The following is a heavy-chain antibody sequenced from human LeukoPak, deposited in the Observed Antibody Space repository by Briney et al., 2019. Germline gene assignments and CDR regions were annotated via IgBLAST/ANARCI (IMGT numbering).Heavy chain of an antibody. CDR3: AREGGYGSGPIDH. CDR1: GFPFSNRW. V-gene: IGHV3-7*03. Sequence: GGSLRLSCAGSGFPFSNRWMAWVRQAPGKGLEWVASVKEDGGEKNYVDSVKGRFTISRDNAKNSLYLQMNSLRVEDTAVYYCAREGGYGSGPIDHWGQGSLVTVSS. D-gene: IGHD3-10*01. CDR2: VKEDGGEK. J-gene: IGHJ4*02.